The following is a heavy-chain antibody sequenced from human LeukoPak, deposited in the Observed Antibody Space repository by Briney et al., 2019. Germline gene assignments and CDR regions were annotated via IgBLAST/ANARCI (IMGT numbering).Heavy chain of an antibody. J-gene: IGHJ3*02. CDR1: RFTFSNYW. Sequence: GGSLRLSCAASRFTFSNYWMHWVRQAPGKGLVWVSRINPDGSSTTYADSVKGRFTISRDNVKNTVSLQMNSLRAEDTAAYYCARDSWLGEFSGPFDIWGQGTMVTVSS. CDR3: ARDSWLGEFSGPFDI. V-gene: IGHV3-74*01. D-gene: IGHD3-10*01. CDR2: INPDGSST.